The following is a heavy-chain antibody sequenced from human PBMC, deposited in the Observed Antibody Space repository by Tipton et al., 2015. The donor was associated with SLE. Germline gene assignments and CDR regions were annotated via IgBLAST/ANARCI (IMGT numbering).Heavy chain of an antibody. Sequence: TLSLTCTVSGGSISSGYYWGWIRQPPGKGLEWIGSIYHSGSTYYNPSLKSRVTISVDTSKNQFSLKLSSVTAADTAVYYCARVLAAQGGYWGQGTLVTVSS. D-gene: IGHD6-6*01. V-gene: IGHV4-38-2*02. CDR2: IYHSGST. CDR3: ARVLAAQGGY. CDR1: GGSISSGYY. J-gene: IGHJ4*02.